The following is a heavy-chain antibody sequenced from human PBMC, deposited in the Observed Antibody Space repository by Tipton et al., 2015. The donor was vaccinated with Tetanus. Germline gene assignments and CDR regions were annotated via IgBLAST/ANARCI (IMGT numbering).Heavy chain of an antibody. CDR2: IYYSGST. CDR1: GGSISSGGYY. V-gene: IGHV4-31*03. CDR3: ARDQARGARGWNYFDY. J-gene: IGHJ4*02. D-gene: IGHD1-26*01. Sequence: TLSLTCTVSGGSISSGGYYWSWIRQHPGKGLEWIGDIYYSGSTYYNPSLKSRVTISVDTSKNQFSLKLNSVTAAGTAVYYCARDQARGARGWNYFDYWGQRTLVTVSS.